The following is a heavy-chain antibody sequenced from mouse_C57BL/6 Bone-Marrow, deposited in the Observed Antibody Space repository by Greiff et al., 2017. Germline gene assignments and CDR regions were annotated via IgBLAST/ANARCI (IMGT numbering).Heavy chain of an antibody. J-gene: IGHJ2*01. CDR3: ARHYYDYDDFDY. V-gene: IGHV1-59*01. CDR1: GYTFTSYW. D-gene: IGHD2-4*01. CDR2: IDPSDSYT. Sequence: QVQLQQPGAELVRPGTSVKLSCKASGYTFTSYWMHWVKQRPGQGLEWIGVIDPSDSYTNYNQKFKGKATLTVDTSSSTAYMQLSSLKSEDSAVYYCARHYYDYDDFDYWGQGTTLTVSS.